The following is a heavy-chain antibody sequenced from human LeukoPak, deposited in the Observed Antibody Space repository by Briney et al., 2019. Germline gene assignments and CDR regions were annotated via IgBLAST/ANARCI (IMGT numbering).Heavy chain of an antibody. D-gene: IGHD6-13*01. J-gene: IGHJ4*02. CDR3: AREGRGAAAGTDY. CDR2: IYYSGST. V-gene: IGHV4-59*01. CDR1: GGSISSYY. Sequence: SETLSLTCTVSGGSISSYYWSWIRQPPGKGLEWIGYIYYSGSTSYNPSLKSRVTISVDTSKNQFSLNLSSVTAADTAVYYCAREGRGAAAGTDYWGQGTLVTVSS.